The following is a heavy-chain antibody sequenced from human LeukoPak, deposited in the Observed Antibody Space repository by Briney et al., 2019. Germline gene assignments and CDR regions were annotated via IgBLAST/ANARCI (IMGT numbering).Heavy chain of an antibody. D-gene: IGHD3-22*01. CDR2: ISAYNGNT. CDR1: GYTFTSYG. CDR3: ARENYYDSSGYYRPYYYYYYMDV. Sequence: ASVKVSCKASGYTFTSYGISWVRQAPGQGLEGMGWISAYNGNTDYAQKLQGRVTMTTDTSTSTAYMELRSLRSDDTAVYYCARENYYDSSGYYRPYYYYYYMDVWGKGTTVTVSS. J-gene: IGHJ6*03. V-gene: IGHV1-18*01.